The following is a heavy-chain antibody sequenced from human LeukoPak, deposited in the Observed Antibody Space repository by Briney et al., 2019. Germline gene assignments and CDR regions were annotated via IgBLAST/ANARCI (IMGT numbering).Heavy chain of an antibody. V-gene: IGHV4-59*08. D-gene: IGHD2-21*02. Sequence: PSETLSLTCTVSGGSISSYYWSWIRQPPGKGLEWIGYIYYSGSTNYNPSLKSRVTISVDTSKNQFSLKLSSVTAADTAVYYCARHVTYCGGDCHSFDYWGQGTLVTVFS. CDR1: GGSISSYY. CDR2: IYYSGST. J-gene: IGHJ4*02. CDR3: ARHVTYCGGDCHSFDY.